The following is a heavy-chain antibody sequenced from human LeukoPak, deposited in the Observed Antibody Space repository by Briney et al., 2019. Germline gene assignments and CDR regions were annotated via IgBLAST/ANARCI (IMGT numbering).Heavy chain of an antibody. CDR3: AKGSRGNYDY. Sequence: GRSLRPSSAAAGFIFTSYAMAWDRPAPKKRMEWVSSTINSGISTYYANSVKGRLTISRGNSKNTLYLQMNRLLATHPAVSYCAKGSRGNYDYWGQGTLVTVSS. V-gene: IGHV3-23*01. J-gene: IGHJ4*02. CDR2: TINSGIST. CDR1: GFIFTSYA. D-gene: IGHD1-26*01.